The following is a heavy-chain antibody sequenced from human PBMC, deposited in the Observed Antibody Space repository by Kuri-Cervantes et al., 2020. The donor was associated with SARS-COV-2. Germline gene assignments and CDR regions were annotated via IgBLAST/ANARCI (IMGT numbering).Heavy chain of an antibody. CDR1: GHTFTSYG. CDR2: INAGNGNT. CDR3: ARASAFTKAAAGTGGY. V-gene: IGHV1-3*01. D-gene: IGHD6-13*01. Sequence: ASVKVSCKASGHTFTSYGISWVRQAPGQRLEWMGWINAGNGNTKYSQKFQGRVTITRDTSASTAYMELSSLRSEDTAVYYCARASAFTKAAAGTGGYWGQGTLVTVSS. J-gene: IGHJ4*02.